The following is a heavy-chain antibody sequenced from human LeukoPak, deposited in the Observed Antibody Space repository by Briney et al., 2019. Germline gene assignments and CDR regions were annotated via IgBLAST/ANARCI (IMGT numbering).Heavy chain of an antibody. CDR3: ARATKPLPFDY. CDR2: IYYSGST. CDR1: GGSVSSGSYY. Sequence: PSETLSLTCTVSGGSVSSGSYYWSWIRQPPGKGLEWIGYIYYSGSTNYNPFLNSRVIISVDTTKKQFSLMLSSVTAADTAVYYCARATKPLPFDYWGQGTLVTVSS. V-gene: IGHV4-61*01. D-gene: IGHD1-14*01. J-gene: IGHJ4*02.